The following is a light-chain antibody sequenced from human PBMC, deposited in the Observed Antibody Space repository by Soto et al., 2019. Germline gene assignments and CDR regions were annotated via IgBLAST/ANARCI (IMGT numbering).Light chain of an antibody. CDR2: AAS. CDR3: QQYDSVFT. V-gene: IGKV1-33*01. Sequence: DIQMTQSPSSLSASVGDRVTITCQASQDISNYLNWYQQKPGKAPELLIYAASTLQSGVPSRFSGSGSGTDFTFTISSLQAEDIATYFCQQYDSVFTFGQGTRLEIK. J-gene: IGKJ5*01. CDR1: QDISNY.